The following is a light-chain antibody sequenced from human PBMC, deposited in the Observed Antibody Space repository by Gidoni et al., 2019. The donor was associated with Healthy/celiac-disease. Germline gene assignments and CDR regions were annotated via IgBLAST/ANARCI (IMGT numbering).Light chain of an antibody. J-gene: IGKJ4*01. CDR1: QSVSSSY. CDR3: QQYGSV. CDR2: GAS. Sequence: EIVLTQSPGTLSLSPGERATLSCRASQSVSSSYLAWYQQKPGQAPRLLIYGASSRATGIPDRFSGSGSGTDFTLTISRLEPEDFAVYYCQQYGSVFGGGTEVEIK. V-gene: IGKV3-20*01.